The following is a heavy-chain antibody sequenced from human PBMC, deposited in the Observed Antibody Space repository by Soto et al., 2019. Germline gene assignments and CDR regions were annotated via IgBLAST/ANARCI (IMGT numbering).Heavy chain of an antibody. J-gene: IGHJ2*01. CDR1: GGSVSGGSYC. D-gene: IGHD4-4*01. CDR2: VYNSGST. Sequence: QVQLQESGPGLVKPSETLSLTCTVSGGSVSGGSYCWSWIRQPPGKGLECIGSVYNSGSTTYHPALNSRVTISVATCKHQFALALTSGTAADTAVYYCARVQLTTSFDLWGRGTLVTVSS. CDR3: ARVQLTTSFDL. V-gene: IGHV4-61*01.